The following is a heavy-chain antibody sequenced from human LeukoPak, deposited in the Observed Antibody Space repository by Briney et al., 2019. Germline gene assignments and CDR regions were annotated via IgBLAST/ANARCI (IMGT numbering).Heavy chain of an antibody. J-gene: IGHJ5*02. CDR2: ISNDGNGK. Sequence: GGSLRLSCAASGFTFSTYPMHWVRQAPGKGLEWVAVISNDGNGKYYADSVKGRFTISRDNSKNTLYSQMNSLRAEDTAVYYCASRLIPWGQGALVTVSS. CDR3: ASRLIP. V-gene: IGHV3-30-3*01. CDR1: GFTFSTYP.